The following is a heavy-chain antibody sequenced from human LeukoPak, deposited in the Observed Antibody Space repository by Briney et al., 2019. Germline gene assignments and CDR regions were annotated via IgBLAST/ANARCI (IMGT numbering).Heavy chain of an antibody. J-gene: IGHJ4*02. V-gene: IGHV4-4*08. CDR3: ATSYGSYVVDY. CDR1: GGSINSYF. CDR2: ARPSGGT. Sequence: SETLSLTCTVSGGSINSYFLTWIRQPPGERLEWIGFARPSGGTNYNPSLKSRVTILVDTSKNQFSLKLNSVTAADTAVYYCATSYGSYVVDYWGQGTLVIVSS. D-gene: IGHD2-15*01.